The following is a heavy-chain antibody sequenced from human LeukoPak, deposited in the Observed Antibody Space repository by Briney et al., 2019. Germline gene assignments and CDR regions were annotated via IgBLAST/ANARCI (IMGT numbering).Heavy chain of an antibody. D-gene: IGHD6-13*01. CDR2: IRYDGSNK. CDR3: AKVTAGTGAQYYYYYMDV. V-gene: IGHV3-30*02. CDR1: GFTFSSYV. J-gene: IGHJ6*03. Sequence: GGSLRLSCAASGFTFSSYVMHWVRQAPGKGLKWVACIRYDGSNKYYADSVKGRFTISRDNSKNTLYLQMNSLRAEDTAVYYCAKVTAGTGAQYYYYYMDVWGKGTTVTVSS.